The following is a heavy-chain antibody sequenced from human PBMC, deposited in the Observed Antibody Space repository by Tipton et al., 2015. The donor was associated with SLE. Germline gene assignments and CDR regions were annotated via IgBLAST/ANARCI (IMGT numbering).Heavy chain of an antibody. CDR2: IYSGGST. Sequence: SLRLSCAASGFTVSSNYMSWVRQAPGKGLEWVSVIYSGGSTYYADSVKGRFTISRDNSKNTLYLQMNSLRAEDTAVYHCARASYSGSDGYWGQGTLVTVSS. V-gene: IGHV3-53*05. CDR3: ARASYSGSDGY. J-gene: IGHJ4*02. CDR1: GFTVSSNY. D-gene: IGHD1-26*01.